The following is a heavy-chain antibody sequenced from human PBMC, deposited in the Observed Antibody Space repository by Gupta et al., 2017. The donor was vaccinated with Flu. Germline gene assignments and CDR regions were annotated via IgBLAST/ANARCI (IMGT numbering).Heavy chain of an antibody. Sequence: YGGYYWTWIRQPPGRGLEWIAEINPSGTTNYNTSLESRVTISLDTSKKQFSLKLNSMTVADTAVYYCARRGFGYNKAFDNWGQGTLVTVSS. V-gene: IGHV4-34*01. CDR2: INPSGTT. CDR1: YGGYY. CDR3: ARRGFGYNKAFDN. J-gene: IGHJ4*02. D-gene: IGHD3-9*01.